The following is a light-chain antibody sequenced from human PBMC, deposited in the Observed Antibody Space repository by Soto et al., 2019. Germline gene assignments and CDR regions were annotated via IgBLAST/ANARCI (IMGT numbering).Light chain of an antibody. V-gene: IGKV3-15*01. CDR2: GAS. J-gene: IGKJ5*01. CDR3: QQYNNWPPLT. CDR1: QSVSNN. Sequence: DIVLTQSPDSLAVSPGERATLSCRASQSVSNNLAWYQQKPGQAPRLLIYGASTRATGTPARFSGSGSGTEFTLTISSLQSEDFASYYCQQYNNWPPLTFGQGTRLEI.